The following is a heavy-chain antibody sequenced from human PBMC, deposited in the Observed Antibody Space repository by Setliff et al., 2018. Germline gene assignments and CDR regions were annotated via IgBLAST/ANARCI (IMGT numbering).Heavy chain of an antibody. V-gene: IGHV1-8*01. Sequence: GASVKVSCKASGYTFSSYDINWVRQATGQGPEWMGWMNPNSGNTGYAQKFQGRVSMTRNTSISTAYMELSNLRSEDTAVYFCARRYSGTSRGAFDPWGPGTLVTVPQ. D-gene: IGHD1-26*01. CDR1: GYTFSSYD. CDR3: ARRYSGTSRGAFDP. J-gene: IGHJ5*02. CDR2: MNPNSGNT.